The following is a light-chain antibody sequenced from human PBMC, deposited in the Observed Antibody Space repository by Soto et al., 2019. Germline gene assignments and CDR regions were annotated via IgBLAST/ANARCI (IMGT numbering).Light chain of an antibody. Sequence: QSVLTQPPSAYGSPGQSVTISCTGTSSDVGAYNYVSWYHQHPGKAPKLMIYDVNKRPSGVPDRFSGSKSGNTASLTVSGLRAEDEADYYCSSYAGDNNFVIFGGGTKLTVL. CDR3: SSYAGDNNFVI. CDR1: SSDVGAYNY. CDR2: DVN. V-gene: IGLV2-8*01. J-gene: IGLJ2*01.